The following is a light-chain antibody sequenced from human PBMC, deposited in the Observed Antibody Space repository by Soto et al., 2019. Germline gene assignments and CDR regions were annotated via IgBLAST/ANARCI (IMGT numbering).Light chain of an antibody. V-gene: IGKV1-27*01. CDR2: AAS. CDR1: QGISNY. Sequence: DIQMTQSPSSLSASVGDRVTITCRARQGISNYLAGYQQKPGKVPKLLIYAASTLQSGVPSRFSGSGSGTDFTLTISSLQPEDVATYYCQKYNSAPPTFGGGTKVEIK. CDR3: QKYNSAPPT. J-gene: IGKJ4*01.